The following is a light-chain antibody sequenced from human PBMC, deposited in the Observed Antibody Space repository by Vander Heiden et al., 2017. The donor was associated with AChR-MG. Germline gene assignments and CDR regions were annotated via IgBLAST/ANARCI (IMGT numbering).Light chain of an antibody. CDR3: QQYGTFPNP. CDR2: GVS. CDR1: ERVNSNY. Sequence: EIVLTQSPGTLSLSPGERATLSCRASERVNSNYLAWYQQKPGQAPRLLMYGVSRGAAGTPDRFGGSGSWTDFTLTIRRLGPEDFAVYFRQQYGTFPNPLGQGTKLEIK. V-gene: IGKV3-20*01. J-gene: IGKJ2*01.